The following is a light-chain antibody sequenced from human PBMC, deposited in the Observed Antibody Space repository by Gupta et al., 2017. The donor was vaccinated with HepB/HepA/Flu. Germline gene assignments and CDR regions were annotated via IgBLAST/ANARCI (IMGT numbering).Light chain of an antibody. J-gene: IGLJ2*01. CDR3: SSDSSTSTVV. V-gene: IGLV2-14*03. CDR2: DVS. CDR1: NSDVGGYNY. Sequence: QSALTQPASVSGAPGQSITISCTGTNSDVGGYNYVSWYQQLPGEAPKLMIYDVSNRPSGVSNRFSGSKAGNTASLTISGLRAEDEADYYCSSDSSTSTVVFGGGTELTVL.